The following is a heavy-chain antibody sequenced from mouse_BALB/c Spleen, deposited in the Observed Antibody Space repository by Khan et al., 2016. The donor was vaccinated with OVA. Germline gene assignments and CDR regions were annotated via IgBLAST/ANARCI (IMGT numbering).Heavy chain of an antibody. CDR3: SKSFYGNAYAMAY. D-gene: IGHD2-1*01. J-gene: IGHJ4*01. CDR2: IYPGSGRT. CDR1: GYTFTDYA. Sequence: QVQLKQSGPELVKPGASVKMSCKASGYTFTDYAISWVQQRTGQGLEWLGEIYPGSGRTYDTEKFKGKATLTADKYSTTAYMQLSRLTAEDSTAYYCSKSFYGNAYAMAYWGQGTAVTVSS. V-gene: IGHV1-77*01.